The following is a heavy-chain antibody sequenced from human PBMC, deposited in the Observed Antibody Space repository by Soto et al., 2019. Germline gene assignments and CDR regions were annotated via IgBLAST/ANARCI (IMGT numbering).Heavy chain of an antibody. Sequence: SETLSLTCTVSGGSISSYYWSWIRQPPGKGLEWIGYIYYSGSTNYNPPLKSRVTISVDTSKNQFSLKLSSVTAADTAVYYCARARGVISYYYYMDVWGKGTTVTVSS. CDR1: GGSISSYY. D-gene: IGHD3-10*01. CDR2: IYYSGST. CDR3: ARARGVISYYYYMDV. V-gene: IGHV4-59*01. J-gene: IGHJ6*03.